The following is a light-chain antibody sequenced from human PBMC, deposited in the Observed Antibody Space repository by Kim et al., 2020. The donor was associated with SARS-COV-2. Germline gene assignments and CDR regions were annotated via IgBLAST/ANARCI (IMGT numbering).Light chain of an antibody. CDR1: QPIINF. J-gene: IGKJ1*01. Sequence: ASVGDRVTITCRASQPIINFLNWHPQRPGKAPRFVISAASSLQSGVPSRFSVSGSGTEFVLSINSLQPEDFATYYCQQTYSNPWTFGRGTKVEIK. V-gene: IGKV1-39*01. CDR3: QQTYSNPWT. CDR2: AAS.